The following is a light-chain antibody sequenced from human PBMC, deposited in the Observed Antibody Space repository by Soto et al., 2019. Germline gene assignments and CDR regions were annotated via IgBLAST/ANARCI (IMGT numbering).Light chain of an antibody. CDR2: HAS. J-gene: IGKJ1*01. V-gene: IGKV1-5*01. CDR1: QSISSL. CDR3: QQYNDWPLT. Sequence: DIQMTQSPSTLSASVVDRVTITCRASQSISSLLYWYQQKPGKAPKLLIYHASSLESGVPSRFSGGGSGTEFTLTISSLQSEDFAIYYCQQYNDWPLTFGQGTKVDIK.